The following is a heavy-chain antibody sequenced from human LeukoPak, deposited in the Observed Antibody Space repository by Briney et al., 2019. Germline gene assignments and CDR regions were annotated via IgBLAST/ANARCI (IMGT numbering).Heavy chain of an antibody. CDR2: IYYTEST. J-gene: IGHJ4*02. CDR3: ARGTLNDYYDSSGIFDY. D-gene: IGHD3-22*01. V-gene: IGHV4-39*07. Sequence: WVRQPPGKGLEWIGSIYYTESTYYNPSLKRRVSISIDTSQMQFSLRLRSVTAADTAVYYCARGTLNDYYDSSGIFDYWGQGTLVTVSS.